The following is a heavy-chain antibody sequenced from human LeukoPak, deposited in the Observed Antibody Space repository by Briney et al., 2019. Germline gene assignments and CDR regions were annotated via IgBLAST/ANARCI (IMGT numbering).Heavy chain of an antibody. CDR2: ISYDGSNK. Sequence: GGSLRLSCAASGFTFSSYGMHWVRQAPGKGLERVAVISYDGSNKYYADSVKGRFTISGDNSKNTVYLQMNSLSVELTAVYSCAKSLCPSTSHRQWQTFFDYWGQGTLVTVSS. CDR3: AKSLCPSTSHRQWQTFFDY. J-gene: IGHJ4*02. V-gene: IGHV3-30*18. D-gene: IGHD2-2*01. CDR1: GFTFSSYG.